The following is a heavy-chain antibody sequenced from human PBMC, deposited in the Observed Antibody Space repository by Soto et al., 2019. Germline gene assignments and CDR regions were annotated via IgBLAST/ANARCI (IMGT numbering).Heavy chain of an antibody. J-gene: IGHJ6*02. CDR3: SRGDATKIVVTTYYGMDV. D-gene: IGHD4-17*01. Sequence: QVQLVQSGAEVKKPGSSVRVSCKASGGTLSNYGISWVRQAPGQVLEWLGGIIPVFGTANYAQKFQGRVTITADESTSTVDIDVTSLRSEDTAVYYCSRGDATKIVVTTYYGMDVWGQGTTVTVSS. CDR2: IIPVFGTA. CDR1: GGTLSNYG. V-gene: IGHV1-69*12.